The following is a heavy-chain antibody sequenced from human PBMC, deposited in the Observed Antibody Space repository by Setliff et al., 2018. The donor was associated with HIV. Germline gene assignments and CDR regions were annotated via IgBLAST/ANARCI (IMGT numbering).Heavy chain of an antibody. CDR1: GYTFNDYF. D-gene: IGHD3-10*01. Sequence: ASVKVSCKSSGYTFNDYFIHWVRQVPGQGPEWMGWINPNSGATNYAQTFQGRVTMTRGTSVSKAYMELSSLRSDDTAVYFCARGALLAVFDFDHWGHGTLVTVSS. J-gene: IGHJ4*01. CDR3: ARGALLAVFDFDH. CDR2: INPNSGAT. V-gene: IGHV1-2*02.